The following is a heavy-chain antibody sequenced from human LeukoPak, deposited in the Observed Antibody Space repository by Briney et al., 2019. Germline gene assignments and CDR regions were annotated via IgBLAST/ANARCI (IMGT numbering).Heavy chain of an antibody. Sequence: SETLSLTCTVSGGSISSSSYYWGWIRQPPGKGLEWIGSIYYSGSTYYNPSLKSRVTISVDTSKNQFSLRLSSVTAADTAVYYCARGSAGGWELPYDAFDIWGQGTMVTVSS. D-gene: IGHD1-26*01. J-gene: IGHJ3*02. CDR1: GGSISSSSYY. CDR2: IYYSGST. V-gene: IGHV4-39*01. CDR3: ARGSAGGWELPYDAFDI.